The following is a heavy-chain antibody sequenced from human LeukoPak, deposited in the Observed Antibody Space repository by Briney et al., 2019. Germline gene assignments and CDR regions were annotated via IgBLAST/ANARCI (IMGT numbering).Heavy chain of an antibody. CDR2: IYPADSDI. CDR1: GYSINNYW. D-gene: IGHD2-15*01. Sequence: GESLKISCKGSGYSINNYWIGWVRQMPGKGLEWMGIIYPADSDIRYSPSFQGQVTISADKSISTAYLQWSSLKASDTAMYYCARPEYCSGGSCYTWFDPWGQGTLVTVSS. CDR3: ARPEYCSGGSCYTWFDP. V-gene: IGHV5-51*01. J-gene: IGHJ5*02.